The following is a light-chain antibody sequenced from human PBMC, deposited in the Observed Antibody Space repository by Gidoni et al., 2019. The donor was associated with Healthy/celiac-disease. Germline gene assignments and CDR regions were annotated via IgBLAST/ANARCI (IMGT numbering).Light chain of an antibody. CDR3: QQYNSYHWT. CDR2: KAS. J-gene: IGKJ1*01. V-gene: IGKV1-5*03. Sequence: DIQMTQSPSTLSASVGDRVTITCRASQSISSWLAWYQQKPEKAPKLLIYKASSLESGVPSRFGGSGSRTEFTLTISSLQPDDFATYYCQQYNSYHWTFGQGTKVEIK. CDR1: QSISSW.